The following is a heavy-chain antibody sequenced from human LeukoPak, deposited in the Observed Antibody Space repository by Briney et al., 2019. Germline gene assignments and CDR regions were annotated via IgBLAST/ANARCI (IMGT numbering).Heavy chain of an antibody. CDR2: IIPIFGTT. CDR3: AREIYDFSESRTSNWFDP. D-gene: IGHD3/OR15-3a*01. J-gene: IGHJ5*02. V-gene: IGHV1-69*01. Sequence: GSSVKVSCKASGGIFSSYAINWVRQAPGQGLEWMGGIIPIFGTTNYAQKFRGRVTITADDSTSIAYMELSSLRSEDTAVYYCAREIYDFSESRTSNWFDPWGQGTLVTVSS. CDR1: GGIFSSYA.